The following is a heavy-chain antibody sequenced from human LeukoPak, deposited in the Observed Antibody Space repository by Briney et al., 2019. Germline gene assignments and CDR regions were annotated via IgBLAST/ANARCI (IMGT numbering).Heavy chain of an antibody. J-gene: IGHJ6*03. CDR3: ARDLHRVVVRGVPHYYYYMDV. D-gene: IGHD3-10*01. V-gene: IGHV3-20*04. CDR1: GFTFSSYA. Sequence: GGSLRLSCAASGFTFSSYAMHWVRQAPGTGLEWVSGINWNGGSTGYADSVKGRFTISRDNAKNSLYLQMNSLRAEDTAVYYCARDLHRVVVRGVPHYYYYMDVWGKGTTVTISS. CDR2: INWNGGST.